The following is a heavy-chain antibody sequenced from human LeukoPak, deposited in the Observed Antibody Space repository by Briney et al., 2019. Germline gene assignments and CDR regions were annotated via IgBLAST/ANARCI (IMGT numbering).Heavy chain of an antibody. Sequence: SETLSLTCTVSGGSISSYYWSWIRQPPGKGLEWIGYIYYSGGTNYNPSLKSRVTISVDTSENQFSLKLSSVTAADTAVYYCARYVVYGSGKYYFDYWGQGTLVTVSS. CDR1: GGSISSYY. D-gene: IGHD3-10*01. V-gene: IGHV4-59*08. CDR3: ARYVVYGSGKYYFDY. CDR2: IYYSGGT. J-gene: IGHJ4*02.